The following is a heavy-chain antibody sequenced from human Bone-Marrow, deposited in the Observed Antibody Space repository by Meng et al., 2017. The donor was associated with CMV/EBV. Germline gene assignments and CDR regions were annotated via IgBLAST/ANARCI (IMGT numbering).Heavy chain of an antibody. J-gene: IGHJ1*01. Sequence: GESLKISCAASGFIFSDYYMSWIRQAPGKGLEWVSYISSNDTTIYYADSVKGRFTISRDNAKNSLSLQMNSLRAEDTAVYYCARAARGGATSAQYFQYWGQGNLVPVSS. CDR1: GFIFSDYY. V-gene: IGHV3-11*01. CDR2: ISSNDTTI. D-gene: IGHD1-26*01. CDR3: ARAARGGATSAQYFQY.